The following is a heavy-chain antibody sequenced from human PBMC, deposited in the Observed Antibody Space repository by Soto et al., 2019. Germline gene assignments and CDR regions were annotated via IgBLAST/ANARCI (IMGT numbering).Heavy chain of an antibody. CDR2: ISAYNGNT. Sequence: QVQLVQSGAEVKKPGASVKVSCKTSGYTFTSYYISWVRQAPGQGLEWMGWISAYNGNTNYAQKLEXXXNXXTDTSTSTSYMELRSLRSNDTAVYYCARDLPPSDHWGQGTLVTGSS. CDR1: GYTFTSYY. CDR3: ARDLPPSDH. D-gene: IGHD2-2*01. J-gene: IGHJ4*02. V-gene: IGHV1-18*01.